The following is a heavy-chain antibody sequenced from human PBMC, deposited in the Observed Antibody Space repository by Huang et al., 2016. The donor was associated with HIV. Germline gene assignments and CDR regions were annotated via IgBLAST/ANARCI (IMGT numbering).Heavy chain of an antibody. V-gene: IGHV3-30*18. D-gene: IGHD4-17*01. Sequence: QVQLAESGGGVVQSGRSLRLSCAASGFTFNKFGMHWVRQAPGKGLEGAAVKSYDGNNKYYADSVKGRFTISRDNSKNTLDLQMSSLRAEDTAVYYCAKDGTDGDYIGSWGQGTLVIVSS. CDR3: AKDGTDGDYIGS. CDR2: KSYDGNNK. J-gene: IGHJ4*02. CDR1: GFTFNKFG.